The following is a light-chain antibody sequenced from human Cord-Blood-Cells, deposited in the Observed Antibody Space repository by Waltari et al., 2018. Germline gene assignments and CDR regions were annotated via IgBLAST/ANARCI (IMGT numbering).Light chain of an antibody. Sequence: SALTQPASVSGCPAQSITLSCTGTTSDVGGYDYASCYPQPPGKAPKLMIYEVSNRPSGVSNRFSGSKSGNTASLTISGLQAEDEADYYCSSYTSSSTLVFGGGTKLTVL. CDR2: EVS. V-gene: IGLV2-14*01. CDR1: TSDVGGYDY. J-gene: IGLJ2*01. CDR3: SSYTSSSTLV.